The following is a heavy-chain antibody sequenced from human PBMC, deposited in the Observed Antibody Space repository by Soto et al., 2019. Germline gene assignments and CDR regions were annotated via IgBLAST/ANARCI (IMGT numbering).Heavy chain of an antibody. CDR3: AKDRYSSSSSYYYYGMDV. D-gene: IGHD6-6*01. Sequence: GGSLRLSCAASGFTFSSYAMSWVRQAPGKGLEWVSAISGSGGSTYYADSVKGRFTISRDNSKNTLYLQMNSLRAEDTAVYYCAKDRYSSSSSYYYYGMDVWGQGTTVTVSS. CDR1: GFTFSSYA. V-gene: IGHV3-23*01. J-gene: IGHJ6*02. CDR2: ISGSGGST.